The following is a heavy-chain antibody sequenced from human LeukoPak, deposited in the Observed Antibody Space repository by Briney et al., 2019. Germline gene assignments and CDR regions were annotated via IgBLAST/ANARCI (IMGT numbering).Heavy chain of an antibody. D-gene: IGHD1-26*01. V-gene: IGHV3-30-3*01. CDR1: GFTFSSYA. CDR3: ARDPTPYSGSYWGAFDI. Sequence: GGSLRLSSAASGFTFSSYAMHWVRQAPGKGLEWVAVISYDGSNKYYADSVKGRFTISRDNSKNTLYLQMNSLRAEDTAVYYCARDPTPYSGSYWGAFDIWGQGTMVTVSS. CDR2: ISYDGSNK. J-gene: IGHJ3*02.